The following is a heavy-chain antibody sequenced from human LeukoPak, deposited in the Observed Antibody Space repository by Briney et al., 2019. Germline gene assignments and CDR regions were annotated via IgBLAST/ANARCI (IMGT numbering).Heavy chain of an antibody. V-gene: IGHV3-21*01. Sequence: PGGSLRLSCAASGFTFSSYSMNWVRQAPGKGLEWVSSISSSSSYIYYADSVKGRFTISRDNAKNSLYLQMNSLRAEDTAVYYCARYCSGGSCLYHYGMDVWGQGTTVTVSS. J-gene: IGHJ6*02. CDR1: GFTFSSYS. CDR3: ARYCSGGSCLYHYGMDV. CDR2: ISSSSSYI. D-gene: IGHD2-15*01.